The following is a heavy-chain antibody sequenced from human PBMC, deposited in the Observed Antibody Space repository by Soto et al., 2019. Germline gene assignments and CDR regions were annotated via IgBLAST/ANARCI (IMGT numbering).Heavy chain of an antibody. D-gene: IGHD6-13*01. J-gene: IGHJ6*02. Sequence: SETLFLTCAVYGGSGGSFSGYYWSWIRQPPGKGLEWIGEINHSGSTNYNPSLKSRVTISVDTSKNKFSLKLSSVTAADTAVYYCASYLAASRRKGTGMDVWGQGTTVT. V-gene: IGHV4-34*01. CDR1: GGSGGSFSGYY. CDR3: ASYLAASRRKGTGMDV. CDR2: INHSGST.